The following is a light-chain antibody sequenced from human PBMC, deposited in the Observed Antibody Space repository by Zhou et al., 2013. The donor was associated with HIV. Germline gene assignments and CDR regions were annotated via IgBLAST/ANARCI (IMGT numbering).Light chain of an antibody. V-gene: IGKV1-5*03. CDR3: QQYNSYWT. Sequence: DIQMTQSPSTLSASVGDRVTITCRASQNINAWLAWFQQKPGKAPKLLISKASSLESGVPSRFSGSGSGTEFTLTINCLQPDDFATYYCQQYNSYWTFGQGTKVEIK. CDR2: KAS. J-gene: IGKJ1*01. CDR1: QNINAW.